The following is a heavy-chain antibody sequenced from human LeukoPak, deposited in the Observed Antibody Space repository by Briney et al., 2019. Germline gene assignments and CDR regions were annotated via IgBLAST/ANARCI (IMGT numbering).Heavy chain of an antibody. V-gene: IGHV4-30-4*01. Sequence: SQTLSLTCTVSGGSISSGDYYWSWIRQPPGKGLEWIGYIYYSGSTYYNPSLKSRVTISVDTSKNQFSLKLSSVTAADTAVYYCARAPYYHYGMDVWGQGTTDTVSS. CDR1: GGSISSGDYY. J-gene: IGHJ6*02. CDR3: ARAPYYHYGMDV. CDR2: IYYSGST.